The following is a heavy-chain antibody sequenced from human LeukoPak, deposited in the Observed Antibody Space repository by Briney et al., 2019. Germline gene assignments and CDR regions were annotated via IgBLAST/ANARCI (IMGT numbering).Heavy chain of an antibody. CDR3: AYGLALTGWFDP. V-gene: IGHV1-69*05. CDR1: GGTFSSYA. Sequence: SVKVSCKASGGTFSSYAISWVRQAPGQGLEWMGRIIPFFATADYAQKFQGRVTITTDESTSTAYMELSSLRSDDTAVYYCAYGLALTGWFDPWGQGTLVTVSS. CDR2: IIPFFATA. D-gene: IGHD3/OR15-3a*01. J-gene: IGHJ5*02.